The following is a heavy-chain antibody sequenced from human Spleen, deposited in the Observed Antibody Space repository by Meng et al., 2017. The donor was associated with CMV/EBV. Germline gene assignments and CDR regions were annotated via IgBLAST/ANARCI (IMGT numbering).Heavy chain of an antibody. CDR2: INHSGST. Sequence: SETLSLTCAVYGGSFSGYYWSWIRQPPGKGLEWIGEINHSGSTNYNPSLKSRVTISVDASKNQFSLKLSSVTAADTAVYYCASGGDYYDFWSSHPRHYYGMDVWGQGTTVTVSS. CDR3: ASGGDYYDFWSSHPRHYYGMDV. CDR1: GGSFSGYY. D-gene: IGHD3-3*01. V-gene: IGHV4-34*01. J-gene: IGHJ6*02.